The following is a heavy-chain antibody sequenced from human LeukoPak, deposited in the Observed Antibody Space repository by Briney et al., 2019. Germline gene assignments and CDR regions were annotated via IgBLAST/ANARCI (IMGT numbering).Heavy chain of an antibody. CDR3: ARGPWASFDY. CDR2: ISGSGGTT. Sequence: GGSLRLSCAASGFTFSSYAMSWVRQAPGKGLEWVSVISGSGGTTYYADSVKGRFTISRDNSKNTLYLQMNSLRAEDTAVYYCARGPWASFDYWGQGTLVTVSS. V-gene: IGHV3-23*01. D-gene: IGHD3-16*01. J-gene: IGHJ4*02. CDR1: GFTFSSYA.